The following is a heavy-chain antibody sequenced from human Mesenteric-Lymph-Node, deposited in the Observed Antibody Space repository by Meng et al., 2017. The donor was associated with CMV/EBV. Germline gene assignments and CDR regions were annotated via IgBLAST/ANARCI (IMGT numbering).Heavy chain of an antibody. V-gene: IGHV4-34*01. CDR2: INHSGST. Sequence: SETLSLTCAVYGGSFSGYYWSWIRQPPGKGLEWIGEINHSGSTNYNPSLKSRVTISVDTSKNQFSLKLSSVTAADTAVYYCAKDMRWELTLFDYWGQGTLVTVSS. CDR3: AKDMRWELTLFDY. J-gene: IGHJ4*02. D-gene: IGHD1-26*01. CDR1: GGSFSGYY.